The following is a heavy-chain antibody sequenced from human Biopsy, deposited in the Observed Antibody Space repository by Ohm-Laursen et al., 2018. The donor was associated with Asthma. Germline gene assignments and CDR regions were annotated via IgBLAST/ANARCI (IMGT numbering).Heavy chain of an antibody. Sequence: SLRLSCATSGFSFSNFAIHWVRQAPGKGLEWVGVISKDASTQDYADSVKGRFTMARDNSKNTLHLQMNSLSPEDTAVYYCARDFSRAIMIGGGREHYFDFWGQGTLVTVSS. D-gene: IGHD3-16*01. V-gene: IGHV3-30*01. CDR1: GFSFSNFA. CDR2: ISKDASTQ. J-gene: IGHJ4*02. CDR3: ARDFSRAIMIGGGREHYFDF.